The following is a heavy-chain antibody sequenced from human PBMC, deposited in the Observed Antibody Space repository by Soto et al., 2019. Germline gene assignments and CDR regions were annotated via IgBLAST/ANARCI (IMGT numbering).Heavy chain of an antibody. CDR2: INPYSGGA. D-gene: IGHD3-10*01. J-gene: IGHJ5*02. Sequence: GASVKVSCKASGYTFTGYFMHWVRQAPGQGLEWMGWINPYSGGADYAHSFQGRVTMTRDTSISTVYMELSRLRFDDTAVYYCARVIRGAYYNSPLDTWGQGTVVTVSS. CDR3: ARVIRGAYYNSPLDT. V-gene: IGHV1-2*07. CDR1: GYTFTGYF.